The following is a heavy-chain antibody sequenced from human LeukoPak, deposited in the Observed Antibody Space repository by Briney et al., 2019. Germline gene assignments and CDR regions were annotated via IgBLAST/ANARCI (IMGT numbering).Heavy chain of an antibody. V-gene: IGHV1-69*04. CDR1: GGTFSSYA. J-gene: IGHJ4*02. D-gene: IGHD2-15*01. CDR3: ARDTCSGGSCLSDY. Sequence: ASVKVSCKASGGTFSSYAISWVRQAPGQGLEWMGRIIPILGIANYAQKFQGRVTITADKSTGTAYMELSSLRSEDTAVYYCARDTCSGGSCLSDYWGQGTLVTVSS. CDR2: IIPILGIA.